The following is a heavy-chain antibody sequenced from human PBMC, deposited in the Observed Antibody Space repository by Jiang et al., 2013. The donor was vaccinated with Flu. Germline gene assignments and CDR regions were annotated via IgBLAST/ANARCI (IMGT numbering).Heavy chain of an antibody. CDR1: GDSVRSGTYY. V-gene: IGHV4-61*01. CDR3: ARAREDCGGDCPLGWFDP. Sequence: PGLVKPSETLSLTCSVSGDSVRSGTYYWSWIRQSPGKGLEWIGYIYFTGRTKYNSSVKSRVTILLDTSKNQFTLRLRSVTAADTAVYYCARAREDCGGDCPLGWFDPWGQGILVTVSS. D-gene: IGHD2-21*02. J-gene: IGHJ5*02. CDR2: IYFTGRT.